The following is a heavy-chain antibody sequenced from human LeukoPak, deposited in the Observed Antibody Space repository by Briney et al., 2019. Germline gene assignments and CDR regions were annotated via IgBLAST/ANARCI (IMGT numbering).Heavy chain of an antibody. Sequence: SETLSLTCTVSGGSISSYYWSWIRQPPGKGLEWIGYIYYSGSTNYNPSLKSRVTISVDTSKNQFSLKLSSVTAADTAVYYCARVSCSFNAFDIWGQGTMVTVSS. D-gene: IGHD6-13*01. V-gene: IGHV4-59*12. CDR3: ARVSCSFNAFDI. CDR2: IYYSGST. J-gene: IGHJ3*02. CDR1: GGSISSYY.